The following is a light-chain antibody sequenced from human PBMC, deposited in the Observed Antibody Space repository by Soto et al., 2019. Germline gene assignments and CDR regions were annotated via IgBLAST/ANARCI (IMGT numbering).Light chain of an antibody. CDR3: QQRSDWPLLT. J-gene: IGKJ4*01. V-gene: IGKV3-11*01. CDR1: QSVSRY. Sequence: EIVLTQSPATLSLSPGERATLSCRASQSVSRYLAWYQQKPGQAPRLFIYDTSNRATGIPARFSGSGSGTDFTLTISSPEPEDSAVYYCQQRSDWPLLTFGGGTKVEI. CDR2: DTS.